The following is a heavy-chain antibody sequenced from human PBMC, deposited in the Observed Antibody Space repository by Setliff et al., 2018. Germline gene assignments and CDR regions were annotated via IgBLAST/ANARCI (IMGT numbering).Heavy chain of an antibody. D-gene: IGHD1-26*01. CDR3: AKYTRVGANTFFDY. CDR2: INNIGVTT. Sequence: GSLRLSCAASGFTFSSYSMVWVRQAPGKGLEWVAAINNIGVTTFHADSVKGRFTISRDNSKNTLYLQINSLRAEDTAVYYCAKYTRVGANTFFDYWGQGTLVTVSS. CDR1: GFTFSSYS. J-gene: IGHJ4*02. V-gene: IGHV3-23*01.